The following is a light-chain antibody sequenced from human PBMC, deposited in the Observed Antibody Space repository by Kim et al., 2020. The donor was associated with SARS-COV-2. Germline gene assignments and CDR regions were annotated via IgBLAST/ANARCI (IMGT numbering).Light chain of an antibody. CDR1: QSVGSN. CDR2: GAS. CDR3: QQYKNWPLT. Sequence: SVSPGERVTLSCRASQSVGSNLAWYQHKIGQAPKVLMYGASIRATGIPARFSGSGSGTEFTLTVSSLQSEDFAVYYCQQYKNWPLTFGGGTKLEI. V-gene: IGKV3D-15*01. J-gene: IGKJ4*01.